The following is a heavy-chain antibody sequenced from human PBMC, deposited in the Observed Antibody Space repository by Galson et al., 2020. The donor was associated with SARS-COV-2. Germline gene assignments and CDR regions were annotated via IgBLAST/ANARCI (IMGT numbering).Heavy chain of an antibody. V-gene: IGHV4-34*01. CDR2: INHSGSA. CDR3: ARGRIGVVPAPILGRGAYYEYYAMDV. CDR1: VGSFSGFS. D-gene: IGHD2-2*01. J-gene: IGHJ6*02. Sequence: ETSETLSLTCAVYVGSFSGFSWSWVRQSPGKGLEWIGEINHSGSANYNPSLKSRVTISVDTSKNQFSLRLTSVTAAETGVYFCARGRIGVVPAPILGRGAYYEYYAMDVWGQWTTITVSS.